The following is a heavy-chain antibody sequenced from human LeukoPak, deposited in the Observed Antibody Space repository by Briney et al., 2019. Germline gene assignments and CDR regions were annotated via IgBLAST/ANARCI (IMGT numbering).Heavy chain of an antibody. J-gene: IGHJ4*02. CDR2: INPNSGGT. CDR3: AREKMSGYYFDY. D-gene: IGHD6-25*01. Sequence: ASVKVSCKASGYTFTGYYMHWVRQAPGQGLEWMGWINPNSGGTNYAQKFQGRVTMTRDTSISTAYMELSRLRSDDTAVYYCAREKMSGYYFDYWGQGTPVTVSS. V-gene: IGHV1-2*02. CDR1: GYTFTGYY.